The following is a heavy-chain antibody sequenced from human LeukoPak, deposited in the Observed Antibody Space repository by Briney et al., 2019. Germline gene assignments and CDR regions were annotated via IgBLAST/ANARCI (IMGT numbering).Heavy chain of an antibody. D-gene: IGHD3-16*02. V-gene: IGHV3-23*01. CDR3: ATYRRGPSYFFDY. CDR1: GFTFSSYS. Sequence: GGSLRLSCAASGFTFSSYSMNWVRQAPGKGLEWVSAISGSGGSTYYADSVKGRFTISRDNSKNTLYLQMNSLRADDTAVYYCATYRRGPSYFFDYWGQGTLVTVSS. J-gene: IGHJ4*02. CDR2: ISGSGGST.